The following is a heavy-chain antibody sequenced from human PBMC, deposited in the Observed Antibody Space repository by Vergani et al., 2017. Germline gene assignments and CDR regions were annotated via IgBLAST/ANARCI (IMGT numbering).Heavy chain of an antibody. CDR2: ISWDGGST. V-gene: IGHV3-43*01. J-gene: IGHJ4*02. CDR3: AKGGDGSSSGXLDY. D-gene: IGHD6-6*01. CDR1: GFTFDDYT. Sequence: EVQLVESGGVVVQPGGSLRLSCAASGFTFDDYTMHWVRQAPGKGLEWVSLISWDGGSTYYADSVKGRFTISRDNSKNSLYLQMNSLRTEDTALYYCAKGGDGSSSGXLDYWGQGTLVTVSS.